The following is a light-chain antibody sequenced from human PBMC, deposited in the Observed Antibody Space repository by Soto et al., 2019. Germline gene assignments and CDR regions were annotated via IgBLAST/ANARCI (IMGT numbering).Light chain of an antibody. J-gene: IGKJ2*02. CDR2: DAS. CDR3: QQYNSYPCT. Sequence: DIQMTQSLSTLSASVGDRVTITCRASQSISSWLAWYQQKPGKAPKLLIYDASSLESGVPSRFSGSGSGTEFTLTISSLQPDDFATYYCQQYNSYPCTFGQGTKVDIK. CDR1: QSISSW. V-gene: IGKV1-5*01.